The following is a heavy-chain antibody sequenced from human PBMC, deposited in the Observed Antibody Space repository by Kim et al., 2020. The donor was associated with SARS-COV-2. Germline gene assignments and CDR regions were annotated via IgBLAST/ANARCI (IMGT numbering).Heavy chain of an antibody. CDR3: TRGPPLFDY. Sequence: GGSLRLSCTGSGYTFGDYAMSWVRQAPGKGLEWVGFIRSKAYGGTTEYAASVKGRFTILRDDSKSIAYLEMNSLTIEDTAVYYCTRGPPLFDYWGQGTLGTVSS. V-gene: IGHV3-49*04. CDR2: IRSKAYGGTT. CDR1: GYTFGDYA. J-gene: IGHJ4*02.